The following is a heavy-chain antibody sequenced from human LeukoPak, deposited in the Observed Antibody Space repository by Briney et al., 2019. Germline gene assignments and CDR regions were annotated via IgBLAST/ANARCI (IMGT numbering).Heavy chain of an antibody. V-gene: IGHV4-59*11. CDR1: GNSIGSHY. J-gene: IGHJ3*02. CDR3: ARDYYDSRGEAFDI. Sequence: SETLSLTCTVSGNSIGSHYWSWIRQPPGKGLEWIGYIFYVGSTNYNPSLKSRVTISVDTSKNQFSLKLNSVTAADTAVYYCARDYYDSRGEAFDIWGQGTMVTVSS. D-gene: IGHD3-22*01. CDR2: IFYVGST.